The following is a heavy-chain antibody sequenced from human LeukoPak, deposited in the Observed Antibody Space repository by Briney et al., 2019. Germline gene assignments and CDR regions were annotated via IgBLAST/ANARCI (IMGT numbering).Heavy chain of an antibody. Sequence: ASVKVSCKASGYTFTGYYMHWVRQAPGQGLEWMGWINPNSGGTNYAQKFQGRVTMTRDTSISTAYMELSRLRSDDTAVYYCARGGYYDFWSGYPFDYWGQGTLVTVSS. J-gene: IGHJ4*02. CDR2: INPNSGGT. CDR1: GYTFTGYY. D-gene: IGHD3-3*01. CDR3: ARGGYYDFWSGYPFDY. V-gene: IGHV1-2*02.